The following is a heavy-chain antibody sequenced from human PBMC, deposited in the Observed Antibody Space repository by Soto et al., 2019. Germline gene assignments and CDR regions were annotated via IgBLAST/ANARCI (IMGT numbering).Heavy chain of an antibody. CDR2: IIPIFGTA. CDR1: GGTFSSYA. CDR3: AGEGIAARLFDP. J-gene: IGHJ5*02. D-gene: IGHD6-6*01. V-gene: IGHV1-69*13. Sequence: GASVKVSCKASGGTFSSYAISWVRQALGRGLEWMGGIIPIFGTANYAQKFQGRVTITADESTSTAYMELSSLRSDDTDVYCWAGEGIAARLFDPRGQGSLVTGSS.